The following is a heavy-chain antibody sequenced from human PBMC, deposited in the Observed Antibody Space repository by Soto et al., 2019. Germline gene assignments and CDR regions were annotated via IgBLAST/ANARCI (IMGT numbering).Heavy chain of an antibody. CDR3: ARDPPVVGATSWFDP. Sequence: GASVKVSCKASGYTFTSYGISWVRQAPGQGLEWMGWISAYNGNTNYAQKLQGRVTMTTDTSTSTAYMELRSLRSDDTAVYYCARDPPVVGATSWFDPWGQGTLVTSPQ. V-gene: IGHV1-18*01. CDR2: ISAYNGNT. CDR1: GYTFTSYG. D-gene: IGHD1-26*01. J-gene: IGHJ5*02.